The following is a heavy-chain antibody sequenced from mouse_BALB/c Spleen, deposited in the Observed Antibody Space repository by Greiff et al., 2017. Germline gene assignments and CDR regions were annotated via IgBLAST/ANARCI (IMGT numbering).Heavy chain of an antibody. D-gene: IGHD2-1*01. CDR1: GFNIKDYY. V-gene: IGHV14-1*02. CDR2: IDPENGNT. CDR3: ARYGNYAYAMDY. Sequence: VQLKQSGAELVRPGALVKLSCKASGFNIKDYYMHWVKQRPEQGLEWIGWIDPENGNTIYDPKFQGKASITADTSSNTAYLQLSSLTSEDTAVYYCARYGNYAYAMDYWGQGTSVTVSS. J-gene: IGHJ4*01.